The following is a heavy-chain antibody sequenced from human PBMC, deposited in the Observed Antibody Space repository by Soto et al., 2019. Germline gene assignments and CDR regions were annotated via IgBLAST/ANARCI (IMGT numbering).Heavy chain of an antibody. V-gene: IGHV4-59*08. J-gene: IGHJ5*02. D-gene: IGHD2-2*02. CDR2: IYYSGST. CDR1: GGSISSYY. Sequence: SETLSLTCTVSGGSISSYYWSWIRQPPGKGLEWIGYIYYSGSTNYNPSLKSRVTISVDTSKNQFSLKLSSVTAADTAVYYCARTDIVVVPAAISFWFDPWGQGTLVTVSS. CDR3: ARTDIVVVPAAISFWFDP.